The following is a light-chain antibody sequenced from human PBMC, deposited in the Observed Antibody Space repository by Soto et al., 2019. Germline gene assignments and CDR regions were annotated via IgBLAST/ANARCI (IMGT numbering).Light chain of an antibody. CDR2: DTS. V-gene: IGLV7-46*01. CDR1: TGVVTSGHY. CDR3: LLSYVGARV. J-gene: IGLJ2*01. Sequence: QPVVTQEPSLTVSPGGTVTLTCGPSTGVVTSGHYPYWFQQKPGQAPRALIYDTSNKHSWTPARFSGSLLGGKAALTLSGAQAEDEAEYYCLLSYVGARVFGGGTKVTVL.